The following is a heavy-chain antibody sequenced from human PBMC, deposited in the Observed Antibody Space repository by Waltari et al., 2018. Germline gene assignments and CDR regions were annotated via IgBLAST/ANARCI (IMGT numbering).Heavy chain of an antibody. V-gene: IGHV3-74*01. CDR3: VRDASWNIDY. Sequence: VQLVESGGGLVQPGGSLRLSCAASGFIFSSYWMHWVRQVPGKGLVWISRIKGDGSFTDYADSVGGRFTISRDNAKTTLYLQMNSLGAEDTAVYFCVRDASWNIDYWGQEPWSPSPQ. CDR1: GFIFSSYW. D-gene: IGHD1-1*01. CDR2: IKGDGSFT. J-gene: IGHJ4*01.